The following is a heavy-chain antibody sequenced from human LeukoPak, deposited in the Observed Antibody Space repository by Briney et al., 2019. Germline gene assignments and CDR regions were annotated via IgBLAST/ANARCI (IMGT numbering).Heavy chain of an antibody. V-gene: IGHV3-21*01. D-gene: IGHD3-22*01. J-gene: IGHJ6*02. CDR1: GFTFSSYS. CDR3: ARATLVVIRPGNGMDV. CDR2: ISSSSSYI. Sequence: GGSLRLSCAASGFTFSSYSMNWVRQAPGKGLEWVSSISSSSSYIYYADSVKGRFTISRDNAKNSLYLQMNSLRAEDTAVYYCARATLVVIRPGNGMDVRGQGTTVTVSS.